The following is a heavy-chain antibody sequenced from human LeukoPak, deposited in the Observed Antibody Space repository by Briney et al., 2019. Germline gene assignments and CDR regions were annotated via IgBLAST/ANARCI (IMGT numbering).Heavy chain of an antibody. CDR3: AKRRDYFDH. CDR1: GFTFSDYY. J-gene: IGHJ4*02. Sequence: PGRSLRLSCAVSGFTFSDYYMSWIRQAPGKGLEWLSYISGSGSSTYYADSVRGRFTISRDNSQNSLYLQMNSLRTEDTAVYYCAKRRDYFDHWGQGALATVSS. V-gene: IGHV3-11*01. CDR2: ISGSGSST.